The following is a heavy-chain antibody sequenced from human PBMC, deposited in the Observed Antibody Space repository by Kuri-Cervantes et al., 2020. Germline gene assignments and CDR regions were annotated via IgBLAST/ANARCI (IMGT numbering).Heavy chain of an antibody. CDR2: ISGSGGST. D-gene: IGHD3-9*01. V-gene: IGHV3-23*01. J-gene: IGHJ6*02. CDR3: AKVGDILTGYKISYYYYGMDV. CDR1: GFTFDDYA. Sequence: GGSLRLSCAASGFTFDDYAMSWVRQAPGKGLEWVSAISGSGGSTYYADSVKGRFTISRDNSKNTLYLQMNSLRAEDTAVYYCAKVGDILTGYKISYYYYGMDVWGQGTTVTVSS.